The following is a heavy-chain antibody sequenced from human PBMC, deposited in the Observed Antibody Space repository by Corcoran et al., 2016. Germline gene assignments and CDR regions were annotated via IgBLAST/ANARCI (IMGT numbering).Heavy chain of an antibody. J-gene: IGHJ6*02. Sequence: EVQLVESGGGLVQPGGSLRLSCAASGFTFSSYWMHWVRQAPGKGLVWVSRINSDGSSTSYADSVKGRFTISRDNAKNTLYLQMNSLRAEDTAVDYCARVGLGIFYYGMDVWGQGTTVTVSS. D-gene: IGHD7-27*01. V-gene: IGHV3-74*01. CDR3: ARVGLGIFYYGMDV. CDR1: GFTFSSYW. CDR2: INSDGSST.